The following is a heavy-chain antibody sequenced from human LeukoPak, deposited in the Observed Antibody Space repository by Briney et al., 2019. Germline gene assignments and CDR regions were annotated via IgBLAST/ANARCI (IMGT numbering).Heavy chain of an antibody. Sequence: ASVKVSCKASGYTFTSYGISWVRQAPGQGLEWMGWISAYNGNTNYAQKLQGRVTMTRDTSTNTVYMELSGLRSEDTAVYYCARGVYDILTTYFNPNCFDPWGQGTLVIVSS. V-gene: IGHV1-18*01. D-gene: IGHD3-9*01. CDR3: ARGVYDILTTYFNPNCFDP. CDR1: GYTFTSYG. J-gene: IGHJ5*02. CDR2: ISAYNGNT.